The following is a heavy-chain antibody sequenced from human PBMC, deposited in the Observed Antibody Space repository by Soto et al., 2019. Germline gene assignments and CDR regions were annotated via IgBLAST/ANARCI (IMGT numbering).Heavy chain of an antibody. CDR3: ARGHHSLDV. V-gene: IGHV3-11*06. D-gene: IGHD4-4*01. J-gene: IGHJ6*02. CDR2: INPSGTNT. CDR1: GFTFSDHY. Sequence: QVQLVESGGGLAKPGGSLRLSCAASGFTFSDHYMSWIRQAPGKGLEWISYINPSGTNTDYANSVKGRFTTSRDNAENSLYLQMNSLRVEDTALYYCARGHHSLDVWGQGATVTVSS.